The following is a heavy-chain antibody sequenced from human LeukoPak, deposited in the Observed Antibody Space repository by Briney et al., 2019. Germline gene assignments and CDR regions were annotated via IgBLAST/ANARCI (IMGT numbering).Heavy chain of an antibody. Sequence: GGSLRLSCAASGFTFDDYGMSWVRQAPGKGLEWVSVIYSGGSTYYADSVKGRFTISRDNSKNTLYLQMNSLRAEDTAVYYCAREEVGATSLDYWGQGTLVTVSS. CDR3: AREEVGATSLDY. V-gene: IGHV3-53*01. CDR2: IYSGGST. J-gene: IGHJ4*02. CDR1: GFTFDDYG. D-gene: IGHD1-26*01.